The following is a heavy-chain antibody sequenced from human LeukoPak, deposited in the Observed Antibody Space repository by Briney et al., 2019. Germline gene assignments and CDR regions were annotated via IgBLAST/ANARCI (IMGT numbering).Heavy chain of an antibody. Sequence: SQTLSLTCDISGDTVSSNSAAWSWIRQSPSRGLEWLGRTYYRSKWFDDYAMSVKGRMTINPDTSKNQFSLQLNSVTPEDTAVYYCARAVVVVAAGYYYYGMDVWGQGTTVTVSS. CDR2: TYYRSKWFD. J-gene: IGHJ6*02. V-gene: IGHV6-1*01. CDR3: ARAVVVVAAGYYYYGMDV. CDR1: GDTVSSNSAA. D-gene: IGHD2-15*01.